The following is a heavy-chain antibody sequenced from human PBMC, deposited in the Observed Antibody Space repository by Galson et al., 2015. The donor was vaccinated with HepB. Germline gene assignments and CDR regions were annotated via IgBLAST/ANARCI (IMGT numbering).Heavy chain of an antibody. J-gene: IGHJ4*02. Sequence: SLRLSCAASGFTFSDYYMSWIRQAPGKGLEWVSYISSSSSYTNYADSVKGRFTISRDNAKNSLYLQMNSLRAEDTAVYYCARDVGGKQLALDYWGQGTLVTVSS. D-gene: IGHD6-6*01. V-gene: IGHV3-11*06. CDR3: ARDVGGKQLALDY. CDR2: ISSSSSYT. CDR1: GFTFSDYY.